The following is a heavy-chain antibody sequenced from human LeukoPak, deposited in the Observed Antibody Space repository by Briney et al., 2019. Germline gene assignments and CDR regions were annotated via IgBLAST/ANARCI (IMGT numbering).Heavy chain of an antibody. Sequence: GGSLRLSCAASGFTFSSYGMHWGRQAPGKGLEWVAVISYDGSNKYYADSVKGRFTISRDNSKNRLYVQMKSLRAEDTAVYYCAKVGRDGYNHYYYFDYWGQGTLVTVSS. CDR2: ISYDGSNK. D-gene: IGHD5-24*01. CDR3: AKVGRDGYNHYYYFDY. J-gene: IGHJ4*02. CDR1: GFTFSSYG. V-gene: IGHV3-30*18.